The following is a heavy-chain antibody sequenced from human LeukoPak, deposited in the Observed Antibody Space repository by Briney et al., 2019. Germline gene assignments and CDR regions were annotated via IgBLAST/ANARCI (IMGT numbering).Heavy chain of an antibody. Sequence: PGGSLRLSCAASGFSFSSYAMHWVRQAPAKGLEWVAFMSYDGTKEHYADSVKGRSTISRDNSMNTLYLQINSLGPEDTAVYYCAKDRYGSGNNYLDAWGQGTLVTVSS. J-gene: IGHJ4*02. CDR2: MSYDGTKE. V-gene: IGHV3-30*18. CDR3: AKDRYGSGNNYLDA. D-gene: IGHD3-10*01. CDR1: GFSFSSYA.